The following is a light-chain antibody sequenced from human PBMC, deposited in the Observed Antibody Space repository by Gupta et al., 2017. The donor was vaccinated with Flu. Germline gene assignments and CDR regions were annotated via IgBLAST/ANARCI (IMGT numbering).Light chain of an antibody. V-gene: IGKV3-20*01. CDR2: GAD. Sequence: ETVFTQSPGTLSLSPGERATLSCRASQSVSSNYLAWYQQKHGKAPRVLIYGADIRATGIPDRFSGSGSGRDFTLTISRLEPEDFAVYFCQQYGALLWTFGQGTKVEIK. CDR1: QSVSSNY. J-gene: IGKJ1*01. CDR3: QQYGALLWT.